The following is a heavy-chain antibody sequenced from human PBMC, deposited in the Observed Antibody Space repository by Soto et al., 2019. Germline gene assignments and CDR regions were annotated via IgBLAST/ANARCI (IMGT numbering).Heavy chain of an antibody. J-gene: IGHJ5*02. Sequence: GGSLRLSCAASGFTFSSYGMHWVRQAPDKGLEWVAVIWYDGSNKYYADSVKGRFTISRDNSKNTLYLQMNSLRAEDTAVYYSATHDLSHSALLNDPWGHGTLVTVSS. V-gene: IGHV3-33*01. D-gene: IGHD3-3*01. CDR3: ATHDLSHSALLNDP. CDR2: IWYDGSNK. CDR1: GFTFSSYG.